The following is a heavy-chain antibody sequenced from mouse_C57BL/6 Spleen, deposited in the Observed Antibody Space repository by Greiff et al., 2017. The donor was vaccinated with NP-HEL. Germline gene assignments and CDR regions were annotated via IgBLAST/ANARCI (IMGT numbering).Heavy chain of an antibody. CDR3: ARSIYDGYSSYWYFDV. J-gene: IGHJ1*03. Sequence: EVKLVESGGGLVKPGGSLKLSCAASGFTFSSYTMSWVRQTPEKRLEWVATISGGGGNTYYPDSVKGRFTISRDNAKNTLYLQMSSLRSEDTALYYCARSIYDGYSSYWYFDVWGTGTTVTVSS. D-gene: IGHD2-3*01. V-gene: IGHV5-9*01. CDR2: ISGGGGNT. CDR1: GFTFSSYT.